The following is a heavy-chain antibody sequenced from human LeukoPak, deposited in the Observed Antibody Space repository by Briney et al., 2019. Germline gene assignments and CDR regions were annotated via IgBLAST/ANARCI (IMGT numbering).Heavy chain of an antibody. D-gene: IGHD2-2*01. CDR3: ARDGRTSSHFDC. J-gene: IGHJ4*02. CDR1: GFTFSDYY. Sequence: GGSLRVSCAASGFTFSDYYMSWVRQAPGKGLEWVSYISSSSSYTNYADSVKGRFTIARDNAKNSLYLQMNSLRAEDTAVYYCARDGRTSSHFDCWGQGTLVTV. CDR2: ISSSSSYT. V-gene: IGHV3-11*05.